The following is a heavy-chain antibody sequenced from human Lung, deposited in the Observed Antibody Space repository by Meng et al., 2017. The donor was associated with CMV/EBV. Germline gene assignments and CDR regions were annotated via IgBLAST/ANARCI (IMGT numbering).Heavy chain of an antibody. CDR2: IYHGGST. V-gene: IGHV4-31*03. CDR1: GGSIASGTYY. Sequence: LXCTVPGGSIASGTYYWTWIRQHLGKGLEWIGFIYHGGSTDYNPSLKGRLTISVDTSKNKFSLKLTSVTAPDTAVYNCERYRFSLTGTTYLRFGMDVXGQGXTVTVSS. CDR3: ERYRFSLTGTTYLRFGMDV. J-gene: IGHJ6*02. D-gene: IGHD1-7*01.